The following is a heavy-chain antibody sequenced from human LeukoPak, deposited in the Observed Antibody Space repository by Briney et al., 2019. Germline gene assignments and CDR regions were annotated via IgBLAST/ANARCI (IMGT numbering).Heavy chain of an antibody. J-gene: IGHJ3*02. Sequence: GGSLRLSCAASGFTFSSYNMNWVRQAPGKGLEWVSSITSGSSYIYYADSVKGRFTISRDNAKNSLYLQMNSLRAEDTAVYYCASLPLRDSNDAFDIWGQGTMVTVSS. CDR1: GFTFSSYN. CDR3: ASLPLRDSNDAFDI. D-gene: IGHD2-21*01. CDR2: ITSGSSYI. V-gene: IGHV3-21*01.